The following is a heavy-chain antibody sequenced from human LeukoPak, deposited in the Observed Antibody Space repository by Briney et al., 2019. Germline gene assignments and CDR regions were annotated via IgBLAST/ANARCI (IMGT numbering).Heavy chain of an antibody. CDR1: GGSISSYY. CDR2: IYYSGST. Sequence: PSETLSLTCTVSGGSISSYYWSWIRQPPGKGLEWIGYIYYSGSTNYNPSLKSRVTISVDKSKNQFSLKLSSVTAADTAVYYCAILYWDSSGYYFGYWGQGTLVTVSS. J-gene: IGHJ4*02. V-gene: IGHV4-59*01. CDR3: AILYWDSSGYYFGY. D-gene: IGHD3-22*01.